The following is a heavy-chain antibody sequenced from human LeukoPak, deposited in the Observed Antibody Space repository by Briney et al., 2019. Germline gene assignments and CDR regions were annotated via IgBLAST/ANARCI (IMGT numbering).Heavy chain of an antibody. CDR2: ITDSGTTT. D-gene: IGHD2-15*01. Sequence: GGSVRLSCAASGFTFSDFAMSWVRQAPGKGLEWVSGITDSGTTTYYADSVKGRFTISRDNSKNTLYLEMNSLRAEDTAVYYCVKVATLDDWGQGTLVTVS. V-gene: IGHV3-23*01. CDR3: VKVATLDD. J-gene: IGHJ4*02. CDR1: GFTFSDFA.